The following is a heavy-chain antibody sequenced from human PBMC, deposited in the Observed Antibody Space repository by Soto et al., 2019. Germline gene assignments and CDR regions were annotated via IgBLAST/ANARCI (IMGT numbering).Heavy chain of an antibody. Sequence: PSETLSLPCTVACGYISSSSYYWGLIRQPPGKGLEWIGSIYYSGSTYYNPSLKSRVTISVDTSKNQFSLKLSSVTAADTAVYYCARHKRPSKGSGLYYFDYWGQGTLVTVSS. D-gene: IGHD2-15*01. CDR2: IYYSGST. J-gene: IGHJ4*02. V-gene: IGHV4-39*01. CDR3: ARHKRPSKGSGLYYFDY. CDR1: CGYISSSSYY.